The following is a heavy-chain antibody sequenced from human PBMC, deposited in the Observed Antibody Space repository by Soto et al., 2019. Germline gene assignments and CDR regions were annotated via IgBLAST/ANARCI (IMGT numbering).Heavy chain of an antibody. CDR3: AKGRIAAAGTGDYYYYGMDV. J-gene: IGHJ6*02. V-gene: IGHV3-23*01. D-gene: IGHD6-13*01. CDR2: ISGSGGST. Sequence: AGGSLRLSCASSGFTFSSYAMSWVRQAPGKGLEWVSAISGSGGSTYYADSVKGRFTISRDNSKNTLYLQMNSLRAEDTAVYYCAKGRIAAAGTGDYYYYGMDVWGQGTTVTVSS. CDR1: GFTFSSYA.